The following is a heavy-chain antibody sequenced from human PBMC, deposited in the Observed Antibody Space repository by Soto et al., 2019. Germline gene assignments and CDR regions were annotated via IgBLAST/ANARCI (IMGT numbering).Heavy chain of an antibody. J-gene: IGHJ6*02. CDR1: GYSFTSYW. D-gene: IGHD6-6*01. Sequence: GESLKISCKGSGYSFTSYWIGWVRQMPGKGLEWMGIIYPGDSDTRYSPSFQGLVTISADKSISTAYLQWSSLKASDTAMYYCARPGTGLEQLVRSPSRYYYGMDVWGQGTTVTVSS. CDR2: IYPGDSDT. V-gene: IGHV5-51*01. CDR3: ARPGTGLEQLVRSPSRYYYGMDV.